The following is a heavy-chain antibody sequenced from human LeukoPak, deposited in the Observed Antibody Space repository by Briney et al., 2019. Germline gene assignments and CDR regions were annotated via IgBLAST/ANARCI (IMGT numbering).Heavy chain of an antibody. CDR2: ISGSGDTT. V-gene: IGHV3-23*01. D-gene: IGHD2-2*01. Sequence: GGSLRLSCAASVFTFSSDSMSWVRQAPWKGLEWVSGISGSGDTTYYADSVKGRFTISRDNSKNTLYLQMNSLRAEDTAVYYCARDSSTILAAYWGQGTLVTVSS. CDR3: ARDSSTILAAY. CDR1: VFTFSSDS. J-gene: IGHJ4*02.